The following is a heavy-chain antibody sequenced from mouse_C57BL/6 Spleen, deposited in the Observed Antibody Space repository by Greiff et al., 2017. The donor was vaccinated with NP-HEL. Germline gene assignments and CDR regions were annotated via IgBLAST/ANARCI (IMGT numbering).Heavy chain of an antibody. Sequence: QVQLQQSGAELVRPGASVTLSCKASGYTFTDYEMPWVKQTPVHGLEWIGAIDPETGGTAYNQKFKGKAILTADKSSSTAYMELRSLTSEDSAVYYCTRSGYDYEGGYFDYWGQGTTLTVSS. J-gene: IGHJ2*01. CDR3: TRSGYDYEGGYFDY. CDR1: GYTFTDYE. D-gene: IGHD2-4*01. V-gene: IGHV1-15*01. CDR2: IDPETGGT.